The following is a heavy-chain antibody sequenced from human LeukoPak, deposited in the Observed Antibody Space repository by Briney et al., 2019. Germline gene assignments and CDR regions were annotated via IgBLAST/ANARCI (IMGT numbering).Heavy chain of an antibody. CDR3: ARHGDRMEYYFDY. D-gene: IGHD3-10*01. CDR1: GASINSSSYY. Sequence: SETLSLTCTVSGASINSSSYYWGWIRQPPGKGLEWIGSIYYSGSTYYNPSLKSRVTISVDTSKNQFSLKLGSVTAADTAVYYCARHGDRMEYYFDYWGQGTLVTVSS. V-gene: IGHV4-39*01. J-gene: IGHJ4*02. CDR2: IYYSGST.